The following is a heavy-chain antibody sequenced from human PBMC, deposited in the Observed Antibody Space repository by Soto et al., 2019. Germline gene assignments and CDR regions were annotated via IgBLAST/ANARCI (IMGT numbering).Heavy chain of an antibody. CDR2: IIPIFGTA. CDR3: ARRITIFGVVIRGNYGMDV. D-gene: IGHD3-3*01. J-gene: IGHJ6*02. Sequence: QVQLVQSGAEVKKPGSSVKVSCKASGGTFSSYAISWVRQAPGQGLEWMGGIIPIFGTANYAQKFQGRVTITADESTSTAYMELSSLRSEDTAVYYCARRITIFGVVIRGNYGMDVWGQGTTVTVSS. V-gene: IGHV1-69*12. CDR1: GGTFSSYA.